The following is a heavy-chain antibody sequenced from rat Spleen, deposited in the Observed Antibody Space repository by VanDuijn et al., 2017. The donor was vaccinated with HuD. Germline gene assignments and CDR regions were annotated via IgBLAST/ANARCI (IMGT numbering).Heavy chain of an antibody. J-gene: IGHJ2*01. CDR2: IIPSGGNT. Sequence: EVQLVESGGGLVQPGRSLKLSCVASGFTFTTYWMTWIRQAPTTGLDWVASIIPSGGNTYYRDSVKGRFTISRDNAKNTQYLQMDSLRSEDTATYYCARANYGGSPYYYFDYWGQGVMVTVSS. D-gene: IGHD1-11*01. CDR3: ARANYGGSPYYYFDY. V-gene: IGHV5S13*01. CDR1: GFTFTTYW.